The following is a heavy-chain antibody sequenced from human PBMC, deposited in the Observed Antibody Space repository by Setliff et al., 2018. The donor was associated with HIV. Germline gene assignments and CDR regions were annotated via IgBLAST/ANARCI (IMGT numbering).Heavy chain of an antibody. J-gene: IGHJ6*02. D-gene: IGHD3-10*01. V-gene: IGHV3-7*01. CDR1: GFSFSDYW. CDR3: ARFGVAYGIDV. Sequence: LRLSCAASGFSFSDYWMSWVRQTPGKGLEWVATIKPDGSERSYVDSVKGRFTISRDNAENSLYLQMNSLRVENTAVYYCARFGVAYGIDVWGQGTTVTVSS. CDR2: IKPDGSER.